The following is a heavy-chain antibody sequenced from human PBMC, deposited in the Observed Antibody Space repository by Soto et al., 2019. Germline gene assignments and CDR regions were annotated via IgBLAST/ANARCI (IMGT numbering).Heavy chain of an antibody. CDR3: AWRSGYSYGTFDP. Sequence: QVQLVQSGAEVKKPGSSVKVSCKASGGTFSSYTISWVRQAPGHGLEWRGRIIPILGIANYAQKFQGRVTITADKSTSTAYIELSSLRSEDTAVYYCAWRSGYSYGTFDPWGQGTLVTVSS. J-gene: IGHJ5*02. D-gene: IGHD5-18*01. CDR2: IIPILGIA. V-gene: IGHV1-69*02. CDR1: GGTFSSYT.